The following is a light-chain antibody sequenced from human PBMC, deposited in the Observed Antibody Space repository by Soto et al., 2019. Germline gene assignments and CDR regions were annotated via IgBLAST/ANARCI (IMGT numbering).Light chain of an antibody. CDR2: DVT. J-gene: IGLJ2*01. V-gene: IGLV2-8*01. Sequence: QSALTQPPSASGSPGQSVTISCTGTSSDIGGYNSVSWYQLRPGKAPRLMLYDVTKWPSGVPERFSGSKSGNTASLTVAGLQAEDEGDYYCSSYAGSNKVVFGGGTKLTVL. CDR1: SSDIGGYNS. CDR3: SSYAGSNKVV.